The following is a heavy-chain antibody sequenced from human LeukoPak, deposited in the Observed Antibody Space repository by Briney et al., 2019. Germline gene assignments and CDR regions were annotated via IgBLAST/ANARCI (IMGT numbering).Heavy chain of an antibody. CDR1: GYTFTSYY. D-gene: IGHD5-24*01. V-gene: IGHV1-46*01. J-gene: IGHJ5*02. CDR2: INPSGGST. CDR3: ARAVGGRDGYKERFDP. Sequence: GSVKVSCKASGYTFTSYYMHWVRQAPGQGLEWVGIINPSGGSTSYAQKFQGRVTMTRDTSTSTVYMELSSLRSEDTAVYYCARAVGGRDGYKERFDPWGQGTLVTVSS.